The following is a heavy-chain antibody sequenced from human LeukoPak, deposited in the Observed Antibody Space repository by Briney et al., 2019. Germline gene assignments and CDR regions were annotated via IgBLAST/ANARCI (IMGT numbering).Heavy chain of an antibody. CDR1: GFTFSSYW. V-gene: IGHV3-7*01. J-gene: IGHJ6*02. Sequence: GVSLRLSCAASGFTFSSYWMSWVRQAPGMGLEWVANIKQDGSEKYYVDSVKGRFTISRDNAKNSLYLQMNSLRAEDTAVYYCASIAAINYYYYYGMDVWGQGTTVTVSS. D-gene: IGHD2-2*01. CDR2: IKQDGSEK. CDR3: ASIAAINYYYYYGMDV.